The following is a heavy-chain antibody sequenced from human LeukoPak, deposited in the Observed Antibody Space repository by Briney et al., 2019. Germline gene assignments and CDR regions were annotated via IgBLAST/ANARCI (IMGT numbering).Heavy chain of an antibody. D-gene: IGHD2-2*01. CDR2: INPSGGST. V-gene: IGHV1-46*01. Sequence: GASVKVSCKASGYTFTSYYMHWVRQAPGQGLEWMGIINPSGGSTSYAQKFQGRVTMTRDTSTSTVYMELSSLRSEDTAVYYCGVYCGSTSCYDYWGQGTLVTVSS. CDR3: GVYCGSTSCYDY. CDR1: GYTFTSYY. J-gene: IGHJ4*02.